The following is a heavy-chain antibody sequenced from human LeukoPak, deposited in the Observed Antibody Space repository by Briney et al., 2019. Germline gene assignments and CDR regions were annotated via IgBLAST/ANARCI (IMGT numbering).Heavy chain of an antibody. V-gene: IGHV4-39*01. D-gene: IGHD6-13*01. CDR3: ARREQQLGWFDP. CDR1: GGSISSSSYY. J-gene: IGHJ5*02. CDR2: IYYSGST. Sequence: KPSETLSLTYTVSGGSISSSSYYWGWIRQPPGKGLEWIGSIYYSGSTYYNPSLKSRVTISVDTSKNQFSLKLSSVTAADTAVYYCARREQQLGWFDPWGQGTLVTVSS.